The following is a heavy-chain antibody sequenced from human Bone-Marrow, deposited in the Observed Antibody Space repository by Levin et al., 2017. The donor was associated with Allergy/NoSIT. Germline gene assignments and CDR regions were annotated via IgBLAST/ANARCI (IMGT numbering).Heavy chain of an antibody. V-gene: IGHV4-61*02. CDR2: IYASGAT. CDR1: GGSTGSSTYY. CDR3: ARDRGAKYFFDY. Sequence: SQTLSLTCTVSGGSTGSSTYYWSWVRQPAGQRPEWIGRIYASGATNYNPSLTSRVTISIDTSKNQFSLQLRSVTAADTAVYYCARDRGAKYFFDYWGPGVLVTVSS. J-gene: IGHJ4*02.